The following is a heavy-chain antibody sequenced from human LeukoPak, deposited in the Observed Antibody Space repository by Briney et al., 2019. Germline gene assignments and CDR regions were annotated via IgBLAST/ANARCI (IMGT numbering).Heavy chain of an antibody. CDR3: AREKGFGELHGMDV. J-gene: IGHJ6*02. Sequence: GGSLRLSCAASGFTFSSYAMHWVRQAPGKGLEWVAVISYDGSNKYYADSVKGRFTISRDNSKNTLYLQMNSLGAEDTAVHYCAREKGFGELHGMDVWGQGTTVTVSS. V-gene: IGHV3-30-3*01. CDR2: ISYDGSNK. CDR1: GFTFSSYA. D-gene: IGHD3-10*01.